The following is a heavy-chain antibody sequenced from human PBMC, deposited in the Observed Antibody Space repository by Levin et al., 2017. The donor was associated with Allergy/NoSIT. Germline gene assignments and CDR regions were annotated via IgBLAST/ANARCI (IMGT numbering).Heavy chain of an antibody. CDR2: INHSGST. V-gene: IGHV4-34*01. CDR3: ARRQRRAAAGRYYFDY. Sequence: TSETLSLTCAVYGGSFSGYYWSWIRQPPGKGLEWIGEINHSGSTNYNPSLKSRVTISVDTSKNQFSLKLSSVTAADTAVYYCARRQRRAAAGRYYFDYWGQGTLVTVSS. D-gene: IGHD6-13*01. J-gene: IGHJ4*02. CDR1: GGSFSGYY.